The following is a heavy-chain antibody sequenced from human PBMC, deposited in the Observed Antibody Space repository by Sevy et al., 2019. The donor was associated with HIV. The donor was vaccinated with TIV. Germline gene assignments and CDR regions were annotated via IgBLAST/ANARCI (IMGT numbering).Heavy chain of an antibody. D-gene: IGHD2-2*01. CDR1: GVAPSGFIFRSYE. CDR2: VTHTDTTK. Sequence: GGSLRLSCAGSGVAPSGFIFRSYEMNWVRQAPGKGLEWVAFVTHTDTTKYYADSVKGRFTISRDNARNLLFLQMNNLRAEDTALYYCVSANGTAAGDYWAQGTLVTGSS. V-gene: IGHV3-48*03. CDR3: VSANGTAAGDY. J-gene: IGHJ4*02.